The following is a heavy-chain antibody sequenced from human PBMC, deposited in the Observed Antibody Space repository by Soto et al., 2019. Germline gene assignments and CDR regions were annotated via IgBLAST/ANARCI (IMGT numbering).Heavy chain of an antibody. V-gene: IGHV1-18*01. Sequence: ASVKVSCKASGYTFFTYDISWVRQAPGQGLEWMGWISTYSGDTKYAQKFQGRVTMTSDTSTTTAYLELRSLRSDDTAVYYCARHHGPTTSENWFDPWGQGTLVTVSS. CDR1: GYTFFTYD. D-gene: IGHD5-12*01. J-gene: IGHJ5*02. CDR2: ISTYSGDT. CDR3: ARHHGPTTSENWFDP.